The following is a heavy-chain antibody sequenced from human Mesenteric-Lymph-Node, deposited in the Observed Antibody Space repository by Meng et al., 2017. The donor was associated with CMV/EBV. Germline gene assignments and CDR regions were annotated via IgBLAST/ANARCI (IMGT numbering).Heavy chain of an antibody. CDR3: GRVFDY. CDR2: IYSGGSST. CDR1: GFTFSSYV. J-gene: IGHJ4*02. Sequence: ETLSLTCAASGFTFSSYVMSWVRQAPGKGLEWVSIIYSGGSSTYYAASVKGRFTISGDNSKNTLYLQMNSLRAEDTAVYYCGRVFDYWGQGTLVTVSS. V-gene: IGHV3-23*03.